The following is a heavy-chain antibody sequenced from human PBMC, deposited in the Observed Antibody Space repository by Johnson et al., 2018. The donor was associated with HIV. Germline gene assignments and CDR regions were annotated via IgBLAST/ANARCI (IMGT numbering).Heavy chain of an antibody. CDR3: ARGGQLLLWDAFDI. CDR1: GFTFSSYG. Sequence: QVQLVESGGGVVQPGRSLRLSCAASGFTFSSYGMHWVRQAPSKGLEWVAVISYDGSNKYYADSVKGRFTISRDNSKNTLYLQMNSLRAEDTAVYYCARGGQLLLWDAFDIWGQGTMVTVSS. V-gene: IGHV3-30*19. J-gene: IGHJ3*02. D-gene: IGHD2-2*01. CDR2: ISYDGSNK.